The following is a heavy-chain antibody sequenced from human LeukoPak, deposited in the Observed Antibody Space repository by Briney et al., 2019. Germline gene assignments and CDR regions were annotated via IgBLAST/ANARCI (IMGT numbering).Heavy chain of an antibody. CDR3: ARDGWRQQPVWVWFDP. D-gene: IGHD6-13*01. J-gene: IGHJ5*02. CDR2: IYHSGST. CDR1: GYSISSGYY. Sequence: PSETLSLTCTVSGYSISSGYYWGWIRQPPGKGLEWIGSIYHSGSTYYNPSLKSRVTISVDTSKNQFSLKLSSVTAADTAVYYCARDGWRQQPVWVWFDPWGQGTLVTVSS. V-gene: IGHV4-38-2*02.